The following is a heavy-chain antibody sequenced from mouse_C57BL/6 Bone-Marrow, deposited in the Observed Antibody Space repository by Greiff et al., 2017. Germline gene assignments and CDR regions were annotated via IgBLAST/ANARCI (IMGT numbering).Heavy chain of an antibody. CDR2: IDPETGGT. J-gene: IGHJ3*01. D-gene: IGHD1-1*01. V-gene: IGHV1-15*01. CDR1: GYTFTDYE. Sequence: VQLQQSGAELVRPGASVTLSCKASGYTFTDYEMHWVKQTPVHGLEWIGAIDPETGGTAYNQKFKGKAILTADKSSSTAYMELRSLTSEDSAVYYCTREPPYYYGSSSLAYWGQGTLVTVSA. CDR3: TREPPYYYGSSSLAY.